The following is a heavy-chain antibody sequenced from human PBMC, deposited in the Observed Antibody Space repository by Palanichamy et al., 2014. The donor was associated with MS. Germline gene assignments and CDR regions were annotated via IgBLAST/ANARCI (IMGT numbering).Heavy chain of an antibody. CDR3: ARDGVYAKHYYYYYYMDV. J-gene: IGHJ6*03. Sequence: GRFTISRDNAKNSLYLQMNSLRAEDTAVYYCARDGVYAKHYYYYYYMDVWGKGTTVTVSS. V-gene: IGHV3-11*06. D-gene: IGHD2-8*01.